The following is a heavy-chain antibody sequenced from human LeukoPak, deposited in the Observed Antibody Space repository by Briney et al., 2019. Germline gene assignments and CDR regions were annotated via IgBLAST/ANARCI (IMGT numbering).Heavy chain of an antibody. D-gene: IGHD5-18*01. CDR3: ARDPLIQLWSGTDAFDI. CDR1: GFAFSSCT. Sequence: GGSLRLSCAASGFAFSSCTMNWVRQAPGKGLEWVSSISSSSSYIYYADSVKGRFTISRDNAKNSLYLQMNSLRAEDTAVYYCARDPLIQLWSGTDAFDIWGQGTMVTVSS. V-gene: IGHV3-21*06. J-gene: IGHJ3*02. CDR2: ISSSSSYI.